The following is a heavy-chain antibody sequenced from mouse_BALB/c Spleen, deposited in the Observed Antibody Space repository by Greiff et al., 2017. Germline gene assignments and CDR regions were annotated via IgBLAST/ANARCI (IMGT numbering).Heavy chain of an antibody. CDR3: ARREGDYYGSSYWYFDV. CDR2: ISYSGST. Sequence: DVMLVESGPSLVKPSQTLSLTCSVTGDSITSGYWNWIRKFPGNKLEYMGYISYSGSTYYNPSLKSRISITRDTSKNQYYLQLNSVTTEDTATYYCARREGDYYGSSYWYFDVWGAGTTVTVSS. D-gene: IGHD1-1*01. CDR1: GDSITSGY. J-gene: IGHJ1*01. V-gene: IGHV3-8*02.